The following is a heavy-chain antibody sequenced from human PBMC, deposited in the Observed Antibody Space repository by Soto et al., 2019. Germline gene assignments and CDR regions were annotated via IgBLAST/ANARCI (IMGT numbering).Heavy chain of an antibody. V-gene: IGHV1-8*01. CDR3: ARGVTMVRGVHYYYYMDV. J-gene: IGHJ6*03. Sequence: ASVKVSCKASGYTFTSYDINWVRQATGQGLEWMGWMNPNSGNTGYAQKFQGRVTMTRNTSISTTYMELSSLRSEDTAVYYCARGVTMVRGVHYYYYMDVWGKGTTVTVSS. D-gene: IGHD3-10*01. CDR1: GYTFTSYD. CDR2: MNPNSGNT.